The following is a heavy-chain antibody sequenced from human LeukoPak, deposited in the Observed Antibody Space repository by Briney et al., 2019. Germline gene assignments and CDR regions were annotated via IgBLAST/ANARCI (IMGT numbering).Heavy chain of an antibody. D-gene: IGHD3-3*01. Sequence: SGGSLRLSCAASGFTFSSYGMHWVRQAPGKGLEWVAFIRYYGSNKYYADSVKGRFTISRDNSKNTLYLQMNSLRAEDTAVYYCAKAHIPLFRVVIEYWGQGTLVTVPS. V-gene: IGHV3-30*02. CDR1: GFTFSSYG. J-gene: IGHJ4*02. CDR3: AKAHIPLFRVVIEY. CDR2: IRYYGSNK.